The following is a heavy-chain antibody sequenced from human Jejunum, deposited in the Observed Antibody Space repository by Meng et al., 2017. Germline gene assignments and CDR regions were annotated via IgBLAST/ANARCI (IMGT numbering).Heavy chain of an antibody. CDR3: AKDFYTHYDQRPLVFDS. J-gene: IGHJ4*01. D-gene: IGHD4-11*01. CDR2: VSGSGSST. CDR1: GFTFSNYA. V-gene: IGHV3-23*01. Sequence: GESLKISCAASGFTFSNYAMSWVRQAPGKGLEWVSGVSGSGSSTYDADSVKGRFTISRDNSKNTLYLQMNSLRAEDTALYYCAKDFYTHYDQRPLVFDSWGHGTLVTVSS.